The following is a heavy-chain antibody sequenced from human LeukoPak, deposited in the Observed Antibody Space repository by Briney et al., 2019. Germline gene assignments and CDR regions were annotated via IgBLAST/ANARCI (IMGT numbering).Heavy chain of an antibody. CDR2: ITPSVDTT. D-gene: IGHD2-8*02. CDR1: GYTFTNYL. CDR3: VREESGGYFDY. Sequence: GASVKVSCKASGYTFTNYLLRWVRQAPGQGLAWVGRITPSVDTTNYAQKFRDRVTMTRDTSTSTVYMELSSLRSEDTAVYHCVREESGGYFDYWGQGTLVTVSS. J-gene: IGHJ4*02. V-gene: IGHV1-46*01.